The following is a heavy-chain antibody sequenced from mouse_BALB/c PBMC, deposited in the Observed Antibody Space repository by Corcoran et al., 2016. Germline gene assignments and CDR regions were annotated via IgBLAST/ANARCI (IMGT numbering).Heavy chain of an antibody. D-gene: IGHD2-10*01. CDR3: ARSPYYGTNYYAMDY. CDR1: GYTFTNYG. CDR2: INTYTGEP. J-gene: IGHJ4*01. Sequence: QIQLVQSGPELKKPGETVKIACKASGYTFTNYGMNWVKQAPGKGLKWMGWINTYTGEPTYADDFKGRFAFSLETSASTAYLQINNLKNEDMATYFFARSPYYGTNYYAMDYWGQGTSVTVSS. V-gene: IGHV9-1*02.